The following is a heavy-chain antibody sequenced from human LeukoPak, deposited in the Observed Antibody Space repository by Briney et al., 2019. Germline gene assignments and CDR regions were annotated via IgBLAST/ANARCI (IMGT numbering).Heavy chain of an antibody. D-gene: IGHD5-12*01. V-gene: IGHV1-69*13. CDR2: IIPIFGTA. Sequence: SVKVSCKASGGTFSSYAISWVRQAPGQGLEWMGGIIPIFGTANYAQKFQGRVTITADESTSTAYMELSSLRSEGTAVYYCARTYSGYDLNGDYWGQGTLVTVSS. CDR1: GGTFSSYA. J-gene: IGHJ4*02. CDR3: ARTYSGYDLNGDY.